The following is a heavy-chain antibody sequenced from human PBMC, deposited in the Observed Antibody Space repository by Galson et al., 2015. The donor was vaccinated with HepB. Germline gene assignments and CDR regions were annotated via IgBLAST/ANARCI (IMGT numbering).Heavy chain of an antibody. D-gene: IGHD6-19*01. CDR1: GGSISDSSYY. V-gene: IGHV4-39*01. CDR2: AYYVANT. J-gene: IGHJ6*02. CDR3: ARQKKYSSAWYEAHYNYNMDV. Sequence: ETLSLTCTDSGGSISDSSYYWGWIRQPPGKGLEWIGTAYYVANTYYNPSLGSRVSISVDRPRNQFSLRLTSVTAADTGVYYCARQKKYSSAWYEAHYNYNMDVWGQGTTVTVSS.